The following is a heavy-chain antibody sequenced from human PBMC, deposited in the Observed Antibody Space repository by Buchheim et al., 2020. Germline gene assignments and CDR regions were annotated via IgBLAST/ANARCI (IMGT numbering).Heavy chain of an antibody. Sequence: EVHLVESGGALIQPGGSLRLSCSSSEFFVTSTYMTWVRQAPGKGLEWVSVISDVGDTHYADSVKGRFSISRDSSNNMVSLQMNSLRVEDTAVYYCARGINGIDVWGQGTT. CDR3: ARGINGIDV. J-gene: IGHJ6*02. CDR2: ISDVGDT. CDR1: EFFVTSTY. V-gene: IGHV3-66*01. D-gene: IGHD2/OR15-2a*01.